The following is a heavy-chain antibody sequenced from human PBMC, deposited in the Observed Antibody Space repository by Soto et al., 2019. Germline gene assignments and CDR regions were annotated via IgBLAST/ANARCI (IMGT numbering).Heavy chain of an antibody. V-gene: IGHV4-39*01. CDR1: GASMTRSIYY. Sequence: QPHLQPSGPGLVNPSETLSLTCSVSGASMTRSIYYWAWIRQAPGKGLEWIGSLNYGGTTYHSPSLEGRVTMSVDTSKKEFSLNMISVTAADTAIYYCARQSYFDGAGYYLGWFDPWGQGTLVTVSS. D-gene: IGHD3-22*01. J-gene: IGHJ5*02. CDR3: ARQSYFDGAGYYLGWFDP. CDR2: LNYGGTT.